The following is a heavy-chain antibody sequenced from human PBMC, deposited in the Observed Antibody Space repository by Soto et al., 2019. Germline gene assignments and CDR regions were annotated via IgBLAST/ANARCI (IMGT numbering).Heavy chain of an antibody. CDR1: GYTFTSYY. Sequence: ASVKVSCKASGYTFTSYYMHWVRQAPGQGLEWMGIINPSGGSTSYAQKFQGRVTMTRDTSTSTVYMELSSLRSEDTAVYYCASGSALGYCSGGSCYPRPSGCGRYYYLDVWGKGTTVTVSS. D-gene: IGHD2-15*01. J-gene: IGHJ6*03. CDR2: INPSGGST. CDR3: ASGSALGYCSGGSCYPRPSGCGRYYYLDV. V-gene: IGHV1-46*03.